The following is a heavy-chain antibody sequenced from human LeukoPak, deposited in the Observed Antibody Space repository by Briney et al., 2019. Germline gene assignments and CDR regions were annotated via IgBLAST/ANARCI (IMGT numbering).Heavy chain of an antibody. CDR2: INTNTGNP. V-gene: IGHV7-4-1*02. CDR1: GYTFTSYA. D-gene: IGHD6-13*01. J-gene: IGHJ5*02. CDR3: ARGPPPIAAAGTGWFDP. Sequence: ASVKVSCKASGYTFTSYAMNWVRQAPGQGLEWMGWINTNTGNPTYAQGFTGRFVFSLDTSVSTAYLQISSLKAEDTAVYYCARGPPPIAAAGTGWFDPWGQGTLVTVSS.